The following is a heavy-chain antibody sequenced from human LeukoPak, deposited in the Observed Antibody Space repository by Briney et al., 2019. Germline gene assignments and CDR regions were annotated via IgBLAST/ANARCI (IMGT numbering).Heavy chain of an antibody. Sequence: GASVKVSCKASGYTFTNYAMNWVRQAPGQGLEWLGGIIPVFGTTTYAQKFQDKVTMTADKSTNTAYLQISSLTSDDTAVYYCARCSPGDSSNFYAVLQYWGQGTQVTAS. CDR3: ARCSPGDSSNFYAVLQY. CDR1: GYTFTNYA. D-gene: IGHD3-22*01. CDR2: IIPVFGTT. V-gene: IGHV1-69*06. J-gene: IGHJ4*02.